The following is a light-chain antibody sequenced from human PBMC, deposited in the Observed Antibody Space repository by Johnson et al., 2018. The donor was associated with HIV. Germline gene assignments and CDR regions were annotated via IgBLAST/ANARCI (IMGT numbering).Light chain of an antibody. V-gene: IGLV1-51*01. CDR2: DNN. J-gene: IGLJ1*01. CDR3: GTWDSSLSAVV. CDR1: SSNIGNNY. Sequence: QSVLTQPPSVSAAPGQKVTISCSGSSSNIGNNYVSWYQQLPGTAPKLLIYDNNKRPSGITDRFSGSKSGTSATLGITGLQTGDEADYYCGTWDSSLSAVVFGTGTKVTVL.